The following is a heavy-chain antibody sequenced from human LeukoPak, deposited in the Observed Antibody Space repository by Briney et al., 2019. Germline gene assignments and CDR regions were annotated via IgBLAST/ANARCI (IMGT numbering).Heavy chain of an antibody. CDR1: GYTFTNYD. D-gene: IGHD6-19*01. CDR2: MNPNSGNT. J-gene: IGHJ4*02. CDR3: AIRLAVAGTLPDS. V-gene: IGHV1-8*01. Sequence: ASVKVSCKASGYTFTNYDINWVRQATGQGLEWMGWMNPNSGNTGYAQKFQGRITMTRDTSIGTAYMELSSLRSEDTAVYYCAIRLAVAGTLPDSWGQGTLVTVSS.